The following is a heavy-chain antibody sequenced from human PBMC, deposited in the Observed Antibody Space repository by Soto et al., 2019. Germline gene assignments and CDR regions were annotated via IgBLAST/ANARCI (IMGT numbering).Heavy chain of an antibody. J-gene: IGHJ4*02. V-gene: IGHV4-4*07. CDR3: ASSEDSSSWYSGHFDY. CDR2: IYTSGST. Sequence: SETLSLTCTVSGGSISSYYWSWIRQPAGKGLEWIGRIYTSGSTNYNPSLKSRVTMSVDTSKNQFSLKLSSVTAADTAVYYCASSEDSSSWYSGHFDYWGQGTLVTVSS. CDR1: GGSISSYY. D-gene: IGHD6-13*01.